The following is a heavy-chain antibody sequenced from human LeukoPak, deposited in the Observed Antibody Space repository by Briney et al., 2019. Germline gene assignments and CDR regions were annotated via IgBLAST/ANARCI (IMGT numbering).Heavy chain of an antibody. CDR2: IWYDGSNK. J-gene: IGHJ6*02. Sequence: GGSLRLSCAASGFTFSSDGMHWVRQAPGKGLEWVAVIWYDGSNKYYADSVKGRFTISRDNSKNTLYLQMNSLRVEDTAVYYCARTSYCSSSSCGDVWGQGTTVTVSS. CDR3: ARTSYCSSSSCGDV. D-gene: IGHD2-2*01. CDR1: GFTFSSDG. V-gene: IGHV3-33*03.